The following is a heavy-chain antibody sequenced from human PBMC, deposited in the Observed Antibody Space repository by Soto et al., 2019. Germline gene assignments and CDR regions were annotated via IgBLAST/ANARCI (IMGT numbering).Heavy chain of an antibody. D-gene: IGHD7-27*01. Sequence: ASVKVSCKASGYTFSSYAMHWVRQAPGQRLEWMGWINAGYGNTKSSQKFQDRVTISRGTSASTAYMELTSLRSEDTAVYYCARDTGDGTFDFWGQGTLVTVSS. J-gene: IGHJ4*02. V-gene: IGHV1-3*01. CDR3: ARDTGDGTFDF. CDR1: GYTFSSYA. CDR2: INAGYGNT.